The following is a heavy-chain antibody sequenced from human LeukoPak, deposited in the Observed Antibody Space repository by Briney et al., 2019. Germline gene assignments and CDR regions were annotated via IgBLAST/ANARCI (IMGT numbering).Heavy chain of an antibody. CDR1: GDSTSSFY. J-gene: IGHJ6*02. CDR3: ARDNPVDYYNNYGMDV. Sequence: SETLSLTCIVSGDSTSSFYWNWIRQSAGKGLEWIGRFYNSGNIKYNPSHKSRVTMSVDTSQKQFSLKLSSVTAADTAVYYCARDNPVDYYNNYGMDVWGQGITVTVSS. V-gene: IGHV4-4*07. CDR2: FYNSGNI.